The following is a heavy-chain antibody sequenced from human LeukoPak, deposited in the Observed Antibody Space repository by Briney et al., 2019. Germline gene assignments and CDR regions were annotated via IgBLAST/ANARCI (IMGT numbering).Heavy chain of an antibody. V-gene: IGHV3-66*02. D-gene: IGHD1-26*01. CDR3: ARELH. J-gene: IGHJ4*02. Sequence: GGSLRLSCAASGFTVSSDYMNWVRQAPRAGLGWVSVIYSGGATYYADSVKGRFIISRDNSKNTLYLQMNSLGAEDTAVYYCARELHLGQGTLVTVSS. CDR1: GFTVSSDY. CDR2: IYSGGAT.